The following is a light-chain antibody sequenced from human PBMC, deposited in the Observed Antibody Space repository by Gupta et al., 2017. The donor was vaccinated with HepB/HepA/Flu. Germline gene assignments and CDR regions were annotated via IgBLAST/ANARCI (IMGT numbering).Light chain of an antibody. J-gene: IGKJ5*01. CDR1: QGISNS. CDR2: TAS. CDR3: QQYNSYPIT. V-gene: IGKV1-16*02. Sequence: VGDRVTITCRASQGISNSLAWFLRKPGLAPKSLISTASSLHTGVPSKFSGSGSGTEFTLTISSLQPEDSATYYCQQYNSYPITFGQGTRLEIK.